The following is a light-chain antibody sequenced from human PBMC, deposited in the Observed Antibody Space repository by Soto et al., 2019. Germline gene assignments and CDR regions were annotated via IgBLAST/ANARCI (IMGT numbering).Light chain of an antibody. CDR3: QQYNDYWT. Sequence: DIQMTQSPYTLSASVGARVTLTCRASQSINIWLAWYQQKPGRAPKLLIYLASTLASGVPSRFSGSGSGTDFTLIISSLQPDDFATYYCQQYNDYWTFGQGTKVDI. CDR1: QSINIW. CDR2: LAS. V-gene: IGKV1-5*03. J-gene: IGKJ1*01.